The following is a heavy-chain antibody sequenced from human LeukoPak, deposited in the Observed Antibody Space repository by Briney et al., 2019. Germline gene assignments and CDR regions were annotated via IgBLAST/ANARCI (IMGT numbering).Heavy chain of an antibody. CDR2: INANGGST. Sequence: PGGSLRLSCAASGFTFSNYAMNWVRQAPGKGLEWVSSINANGGSTYYADSVKGRFTISRDNSKKTLYLQMNSLRAVDTAVYYCAKGPLAALGDYWGQGTLVTVSS. V-gene: IGHV3-23*01. CDR1: GFTFSNYA. CDR3: AKGPLAALGDY. J-gene: IGHJ4*02. D-gene: IGHD2-15*01.